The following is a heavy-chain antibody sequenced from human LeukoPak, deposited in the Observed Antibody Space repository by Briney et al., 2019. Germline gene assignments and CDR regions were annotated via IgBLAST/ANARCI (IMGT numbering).Heavy chain of an antibody. CDR2: MNPNTGRT. J-gene: IGHJ4*02. Sequence: ASVKVSCKASRYTFTSYDINWVREAAGHGLEWMGWMNPNTGRTGYAQKFQGRITMTRDTSINTAYMELTNLRSEDTAIYYCARLSQTPDYYTLGGYYYLGYWGQGSPVTVSS. CDR1: RYTFTSYD. CDR3: ARLSQTPDYYTLGGYYYLGY. D-gene: IGHD3-10*01. V-gene: IGHV1-8*01.